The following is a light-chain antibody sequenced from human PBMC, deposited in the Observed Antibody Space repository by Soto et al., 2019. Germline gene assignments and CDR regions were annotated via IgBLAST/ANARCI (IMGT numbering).Light chain of an antibody. V-gene: IGLV2-14*01. CDR1: SSDVGRYKY. CDR2: DVS. Sequence: QSVLTQPASVSGSPGQSITISCTGTSSDVGRYKYISWYQQHPGKAPKLMIYDVSNRPSGIANRFSGSKSGNTASLTISGLQAADEADYYCSSYTSTSTPVVFGGGTKLTVL. CDR3: SSYTSTSTPVV. J-gene: IGLJ2*01.